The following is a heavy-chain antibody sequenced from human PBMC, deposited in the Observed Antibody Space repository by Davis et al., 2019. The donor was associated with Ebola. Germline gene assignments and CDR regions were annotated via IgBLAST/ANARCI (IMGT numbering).Heavy chain of an antibody. Sequence: GESLKISCAASGFTFSSYAMHWVRQAPGKGLEWVAVISYDGSNKYYADSVKGRFTISRDNSKNTLYLQMNSLRAEDTAVYYCARDSASYCTNGVCYDYFDYWGQGTLVTVSS. CDR3: ARDSASYCTNGVCYDYFDY. V-gene: IGHV3-30-3*01. J-gene: IGHJ4*02. CDR1: GFTFSSYA. CDR2: ISYDGSNK. D-gene: IGHD2-8*01.